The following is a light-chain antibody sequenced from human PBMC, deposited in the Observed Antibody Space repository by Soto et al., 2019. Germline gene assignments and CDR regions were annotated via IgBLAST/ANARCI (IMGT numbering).Light chain of an antibody. CDR3: QQIGT. Sequence: DIQMTQSPSTLSASVGDRVTITCRASQSISSWLAWYQQKPGKAPKLLIYDASSLESGVPSRFSGSGSGTEFTLTISSLQPDDFATYYCQQIGTFGQGTKVEIQ. V-gene: IGKV1-5*01. CDR2: DAS. J-gene: IGKJ1*01. CDR1: QSISSW.